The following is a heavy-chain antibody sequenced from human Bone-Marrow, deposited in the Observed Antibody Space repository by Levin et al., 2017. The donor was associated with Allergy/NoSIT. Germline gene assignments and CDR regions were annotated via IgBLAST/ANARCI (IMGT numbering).Heavy chain of an antibody. Sequence: GESLKISCAASGFTFSDHYMDWVRQAPGKGLEWVGRTRNKARSYTTEYAASVKGRFTVSRDDSMNSLYLQMNSLNTEDTAVYYCARVGYCSGTNCRPYGMDVWGQGTTVTVSS. CDR1: GFTFSDHY. J-gene: IGHJ6*02. CDR2: TRNKARSYTT. V-gene: IGHV3-72*01. D-gene: IGHD2-2*01. CDR3: ARVGYCSGTNCRPYGMDV.